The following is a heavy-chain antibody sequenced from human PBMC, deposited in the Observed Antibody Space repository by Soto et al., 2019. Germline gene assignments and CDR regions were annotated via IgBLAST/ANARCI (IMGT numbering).Heavy chain of an antibody. V-gene: IGHV3-15*01. CDR1: GFTFSNAW. Sequence: EVQLVESGGGLVKPGGSLRLSCAASGFTFSNAWMSWVRQAPGKGLEWVGRIKSKTDGGTTDYAAPVKGRFTISRDDSNNTLYLQMNSLKTEDTAVYYCTTLNYDFWSGYAYNWFDPWGQGTLVTVSS. D-gene: IGHD3-3*01. CDR3: TTLNYDFWSGYAYNWFDP. J-gene: IGHJ5*02. CDR2: IKSKTDGGTT.